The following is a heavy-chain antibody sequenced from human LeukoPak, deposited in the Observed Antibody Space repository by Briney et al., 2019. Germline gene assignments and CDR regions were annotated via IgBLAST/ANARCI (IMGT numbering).Heavy chain of an antibody. Sequence: SVKVSCKASGGTFSSYAISWVRQAPGQGLEWMGRIIPIFGTANYAQKFQGRVTITTDESTSTAYMELSSLRSEDTAVYYCAIELPMVKGVLDYWGQGTLVTVSS. J-gene: IGHJ4*02. D-gene: IGHD3-10*01. V-gene: IGHV1-69*05. CDR2: IIPIFGTA. CDR3: AIELPMVKGVLDY. CDR1: GGTFSSYA.